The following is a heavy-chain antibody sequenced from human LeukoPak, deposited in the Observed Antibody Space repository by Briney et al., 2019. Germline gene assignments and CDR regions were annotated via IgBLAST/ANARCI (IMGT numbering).Heavy chain of an antibody. CDR2: IYYSGST. CDR1: GGSISSYY. V-gene: IGHV4-59*12. J-gene: IGHJ3*02. Sequence: SETLSLTCTVSGGSISSYYWSWIRQPPGKGLEWIGNIYYSGSTSYNPSLKSRVTISVDTSKNQFSLKLSSVTAADTAVYYCATDCGGDCYSLSDAFDIWGQGTMVTVSS. CDR3: ATDCGGDCYSLSDAFDI. D-gene: IGHD2-21*02.